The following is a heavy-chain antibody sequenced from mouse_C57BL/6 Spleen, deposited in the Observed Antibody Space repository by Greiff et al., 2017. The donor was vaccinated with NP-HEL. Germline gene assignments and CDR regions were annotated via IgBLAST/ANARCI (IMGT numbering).Heavy chain of an antibody. CDR1: GYAFSSSW. Sequence: QVQLKESGPELVKPGASVKISCKASGYAFSSSWMNWVKQRPGKGLEWIGRIYPGDGDTNYNGKFKGKATLTADKSSSTAYMQLSSLTSEDSAVYFCARIYDYDRYFDDWGQGTTLTVSS. D-gene: IGHD2-4*01. V-gene: IGHV1-82*01. J-gene: IGHJ2*01. CDR2: IYPGDGDT. CDR3: ARIYDYDRYFDD.